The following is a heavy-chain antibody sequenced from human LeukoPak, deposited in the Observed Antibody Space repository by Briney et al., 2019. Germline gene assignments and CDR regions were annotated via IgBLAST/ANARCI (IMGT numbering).Heavy chain of an antibody. CDR1: GGSISSGNW. Sequence: PSETLSLTCAVSGGSISSGNWWSWVRQPPGKGLEWIGEIYHSGSTNYSPSLKSRVTISVDKSKNQFTLKLSSVTAADTAVYYCASDDPLGSGWGYHVYWGQGTLVTVSS. J-gene: IGHJ4*02. V-gene: IGHV4-4*02. D-gene: IGHD6-19*01. CDR3: ASDDPLGSGWGYHVY. CDR2: IYHSGST.